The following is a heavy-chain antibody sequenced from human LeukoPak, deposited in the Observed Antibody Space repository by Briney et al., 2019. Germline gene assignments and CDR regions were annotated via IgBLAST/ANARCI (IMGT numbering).Heavy chain of an antibody. CDR3: ARHYYGSGSYPDY. J-gene: IGHJ4*02. V-gene: IGHV3-66*04. D-gene: IGHD3-10*01. CDR1: GFTVSSNY. Sequence: AGGSLRLPCAASGFTVSSNYMSWVRQAPGKGLEWVSVIYSCGSTYYADSVKGRFTISRDNSKNTLYLQMNSLRAEDTAVYYCARHYYGSGSYPDYWGQGTLVTVSS. CDR2: IYSCGST.